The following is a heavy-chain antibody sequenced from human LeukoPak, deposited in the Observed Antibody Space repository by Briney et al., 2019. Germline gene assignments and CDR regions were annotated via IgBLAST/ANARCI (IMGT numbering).Heavy chain of an antibody. V-gene: IGHV3-21*01. CDR2: FSIISSYI. J-gene: IGHJ4*02. D-gene: IGHD3-10*01. Sequence: SFSIISSYIFYSPSVKGGVTISREKAKNSLYLQMNSLRAEDTAVYYCARDMAGSGSYYGYWGQGTLVTVSS. CDR3: ARDMAGSGSYYGY.